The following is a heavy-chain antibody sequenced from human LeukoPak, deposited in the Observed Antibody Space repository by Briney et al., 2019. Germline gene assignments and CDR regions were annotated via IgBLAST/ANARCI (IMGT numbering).Heavy chain of an antibody. J-gene: IGHJ5*02. CDR1: GYPISSGYY. CDR3: ARDLRFLEWSLSSFDP. V-gene: IGHV4-38-2*02. Sequence: SETLSLTCAVSGYPISSGYYWGWIRQPPGKGLEWIGSIYHSGSTYYNPSLKSRVTISVDTSKNQFSLKLSSVTAADTAVYYCARDLRFLEWSLSSFDPWGQGTLVTVSS. D-gene: IGHD3-3*01. CDR2: IYHSGST.